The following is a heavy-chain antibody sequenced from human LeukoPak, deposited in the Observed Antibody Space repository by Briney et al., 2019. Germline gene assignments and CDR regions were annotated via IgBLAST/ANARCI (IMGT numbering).Heavy chain of an antibody. V-gene: IGHV1-69*13. J-gene: IGHJ4*02. D-gene: IGHD1-1*01. Sequence: SVKVSCKASGGIFSSYAISWARQAPGQGLEWMGGIIPIFGTANYAQKFQGRVTITADDSTSTAYMELSSLRSEDTAVYYCARQPMPRSTFDYWGQGTLVTVSS. CDR3: ARQPMPRSTFDY. CDR2: IIPIFGTA. CDR1: GGIFSSYA.